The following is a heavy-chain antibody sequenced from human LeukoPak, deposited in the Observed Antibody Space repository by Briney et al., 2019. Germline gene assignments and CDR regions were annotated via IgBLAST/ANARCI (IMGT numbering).Heavy chain of an antibody. CDR3: ARIRPHCSSTSCYVHYYYYMDV. Sequence: GGSLRLSCAASGFTFSSYWMSWVRQAPGKGLEWVANIKQDGSEKYYVDSVKGRFTLSRDNAKNSLYLQMNSLRAEDTAVYYCARIRPHCSSTSCYVHYYYYMDVWGKGTTVTVSS. J-gene: IGHJ6*03. CDR1: GFTFSSYW. V-gene: IGHV3-7*01. D-gene: IGHD2-2*01. CDR2: IKQDGSEK.